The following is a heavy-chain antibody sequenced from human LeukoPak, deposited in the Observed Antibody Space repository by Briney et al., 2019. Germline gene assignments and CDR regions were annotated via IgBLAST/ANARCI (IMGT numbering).Heavy chain of an antibody. D-gene: IGHD6-13*01. Sequence: PGRSLRLSCAASGFTFSTYAMSWVRQAPGKGLEWVSAISASGGSTYYPDSVKGRFTISRDNSKNTLYMQMNSVRADDTAIYYCAKRLAEAGPYFEIWGQGTMVTVSS. CDR1: GFTFSTYA. CDR3: AKRLAEAGPYFEI. CDR2: ISASGGST. V-gene: IGHV3-23*01. J-gene: IGHJ3*02.